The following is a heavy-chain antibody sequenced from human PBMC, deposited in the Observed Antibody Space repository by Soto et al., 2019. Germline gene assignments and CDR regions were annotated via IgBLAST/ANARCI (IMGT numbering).Heavy chain of an antibody. Sequence: ASVKVSCKASGYTFTGYYMHWVRQAPGQGLEWMGWINPNSGGTNYAQKFQGRVTMTRDTSISTAYMELSRLRSDDTAVYYCAIPSGLTVTGPDYWGQGTLVTVSS. J-gene: IGHJ4*02. D-gene: IGHD6-19*01. CDR1: GYTFTGYY. V-gene: IGHV1-2*02. CDR3: AIPSGLTVTGPDY. CDR2: INPNSGGT.